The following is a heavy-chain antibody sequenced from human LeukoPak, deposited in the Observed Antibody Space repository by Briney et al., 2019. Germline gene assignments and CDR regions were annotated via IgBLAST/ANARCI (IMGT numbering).Heavy chain of an antibody. V-gene: IGHV4-39*01. CDR3: ARPPPPLLAAAGTYYFDY. D-gene: IGHD6-13*01. CDR1: GGSISSSSYY. CDR2: IYYSGST. J-gene: IGHJ4*02. Sequence: PSETLSLTCTVSGGSISSSSYYWGWIRQPPGKGLEWVGSIYYSGSTYYNPSLKSRVTISVDTAKNQFSLKLSSVTAADTAVYYCARPPPPLLAAAGTYYFDYWGQGTLVTVSS.